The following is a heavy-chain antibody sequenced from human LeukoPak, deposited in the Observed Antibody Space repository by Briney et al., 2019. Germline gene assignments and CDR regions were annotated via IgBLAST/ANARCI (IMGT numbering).Heavy chain of an antibody. V-gene: IGHV3-30*02. J-gene: IGHJ4*02. CDR1: GFTFSSYG. CDR3: AKDLGDIVATLIDY. CDR2: IRYDGSNK. Sequence: GVSLRLSCAASGFTFSSYGMHWVRQAPGKGLEWVAFIRYDGSNKYYADSVKGRFTISRDNSKNTLYLQMNSLRAEDTAVYYCAKDLGDIVATLIDYWGQGTLVTVSS. D-gene: IGHD5-12*01.